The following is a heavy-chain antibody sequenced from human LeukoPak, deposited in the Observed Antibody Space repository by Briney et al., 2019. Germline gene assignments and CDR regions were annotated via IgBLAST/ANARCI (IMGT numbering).Heavy chain of an antibody. V-gene: IGHV4-34*01. Sequence: PSETLSLTCAVYGGSFSGYYWSWIRQPPGMGLEWIGEINHSGSTNYNPSLKSRVTISVDTSKNQFSLKLSSVTAADTAVYYCARGDYYGSGSSPIDYWGQGTLVTVSS. CDR2: INHSGST. J-gene: IGHJ4*02. CDR1: GGSFSGYY. CDR3: ARGDYYGSGSSPIDY. D-gene: IGHD3-10*01.